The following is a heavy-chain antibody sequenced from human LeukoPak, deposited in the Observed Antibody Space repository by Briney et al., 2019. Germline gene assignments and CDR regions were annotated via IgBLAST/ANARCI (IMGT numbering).Heavy chain of an antibody. CDR1: GGTFSSYT. Sequence: SVKVSCKASGGTFSSYTISWVRQAPAQGLEWMGRIIPILGIANYAQKFQGRVTITADKSTSTAYMELSSLRSEDTAVYYCARAPLGYCSGGSCSGGYYYYGMDVWGQGTTVTVSS. CDR2: IIPILGIA. V-gene: IGHV1-69*02. CDR3: ARAPLGYCSGGSCSGGYYYYGMDV. D-gene: IGHD2-15*01. J-gene: IGHJ6*02.